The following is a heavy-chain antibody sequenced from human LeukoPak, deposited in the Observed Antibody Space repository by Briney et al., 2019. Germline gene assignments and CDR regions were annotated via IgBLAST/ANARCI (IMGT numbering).Heavy chain of an antibody. J-gene: IGHJ3*02. D-gene: IGHD3-10*01. Sequence: SETLSLTCTVSGGSISSYYWSWIRQPPGKGLEWIGNIYYSGSTNYNPSLKSRVTISVDTSKNQFSLKLSSVTAADTAVYYCARRGWYYGSGSYWSYAFDIWGQGTMVTVSS. V-gene: IGHV4-59*08. CDR1: GGSISSYY. CDR3: ARRGWYYGSGSYWSYAFDI. CDR2: IYYSGST.